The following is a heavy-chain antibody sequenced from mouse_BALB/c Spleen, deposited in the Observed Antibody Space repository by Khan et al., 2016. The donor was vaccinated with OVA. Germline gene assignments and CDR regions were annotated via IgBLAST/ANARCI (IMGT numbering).Heavy chain of an antibody. J-gene: IGHJ3*01. D-gene: IGHD2-10*02. CDR2: INPTNGGT. CDR3: TRSGYANPFAY. CDR1: GYTFSSYY. Sequence: QVQLKQSGAELVKPGASVKLSCKASGYTFSSYYMYWVKQRPGQGLEWIGGINPTNGGTNFNEKFKTKATLTVDKSSSTAYMQLSSLTSEDSAVYYCTRSGYANPFAYWGQATLVTVSA. V-gene: IGHV1S81*02.